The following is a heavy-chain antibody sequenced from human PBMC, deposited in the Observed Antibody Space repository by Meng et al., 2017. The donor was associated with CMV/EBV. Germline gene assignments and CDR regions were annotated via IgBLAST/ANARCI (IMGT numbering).Heavy chain of an antibody. CDR1: GGSISSSSDY. J-gene: IGHJ4*02. CDR2: IYYSGST. D-gene: IGHD2-2*01. V-gene: IGHV4-39*01. Sequence: PETLSLTCTVSGGSISSSSDYWGWIRQPPGKGLEWIGSIYYSGSTYYNPSPKSRVPISVDTSKKQFPLKLSSVTAADTAVYYCASYIVVVPAAIGDWGQGTLVTVSS. CDR3: ASYIVVVPAAIGD.